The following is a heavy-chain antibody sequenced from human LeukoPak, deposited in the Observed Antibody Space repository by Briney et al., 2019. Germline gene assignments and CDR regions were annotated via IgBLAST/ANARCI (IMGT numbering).Heavy chain of an antibody. D-gene: IGHD3-9*01. J-gene: IGHJ4*02. CDR1: GYTFTNYG. CDR3: VRTTFYDILTGFVDF. V-gene: IGHV1-18*01. CDR2: IKTYNGNT. Sequence: ASVKVSCKASGYTFTNYGISWVRQAPPKELAWMGCIKTYNGNTNYAQKFLGRVTMTTDTSTRTAYMELRSLRSDDTAMYYCVRTTFYDILTGFVDFWGQGTLVTVSS.